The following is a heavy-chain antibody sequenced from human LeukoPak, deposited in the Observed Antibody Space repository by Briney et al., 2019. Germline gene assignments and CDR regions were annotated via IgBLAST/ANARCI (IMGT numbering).Heavy chain of an antibody. D-gene: IGHD5-12*01. Sequence: GGSLRLSCAASGFTFSNYNMTWVRQAPGKGLEWVSYISSDSATKYYADSVKGRFTISRDNAKDSLYLQMNSLRAEDTAVYYCARGDSGSKGWGQGTLVTVSS. CDR2: ISSDSATK. J-gene: IGHJ4*02. CDR1: GFTFSNYN. V-gene: IGHV3-48*01. CDR3: ARGDSGSKG.